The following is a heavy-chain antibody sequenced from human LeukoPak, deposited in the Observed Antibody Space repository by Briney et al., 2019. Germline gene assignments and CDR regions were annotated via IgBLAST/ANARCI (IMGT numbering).Heavy chain of an antibody. V-gene: IGHV3-30-3*01. CDR3: ARDQLSYGSGSYYLFDP. CDR1: GFTFSSYA. CDR2: ISYDGSNK. D-gene: IGHD3-10*01. J-gene: IGHJ5*02. Sequence: GGSLRLSCAASGFTFSSYAMHWVRQAPGKGLEWVAVISYDGSNKYYADSVKGLFTISRDNSKNTLYLQMNSLRAEDTAVYYCARDQLSYGSGSYYLFDPWGQGTLVTVSS.